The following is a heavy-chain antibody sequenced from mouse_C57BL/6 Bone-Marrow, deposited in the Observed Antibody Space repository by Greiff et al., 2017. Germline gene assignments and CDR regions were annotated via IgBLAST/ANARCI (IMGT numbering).Heavy chain of an antibody. Sequence: EVKLVESGGGLVQSGRSLRLSCATSGFTFSDFYMEWVRQAPGKGLEWIAASRNKANDYTTEYSASVKGRFIVSRDTSQSILYLQMNALRAEDTAIYYCARDDYYGSSYPYYYAMDYWGQGTSVTVSS. CDR1: GFTFSDFY. J-gene: IGHJ4*01. D-gene: IGHD1-1*01. V-gene: IGHV7-1*01. CDR3: ARDDYYGSSYPYYYAMDY. CDR2: SRNKANDYTT.